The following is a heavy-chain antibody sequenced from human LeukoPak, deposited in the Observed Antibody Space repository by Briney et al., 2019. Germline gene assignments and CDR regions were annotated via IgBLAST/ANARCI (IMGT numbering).Heavy chain of an antibody. Sequence: GGSLRLSCAASGFTFISYNMNWVRQAPGKGPEWVALISSGSLSMYYADSVKGRFTISRDNAKNSVHLQMTNLRAEDTAVYYCAKDFVVVPGNVNYFDYWGQGTLVTVSS. V-gene: IGHV3-21*04. CDR3: AKDFVVVPGNVNYFDY. J-gene: IGHJ4*02. CDR1: GFTFISYN. D-gene: IGHD2-21*02. CDR2: ISSGSLSM.